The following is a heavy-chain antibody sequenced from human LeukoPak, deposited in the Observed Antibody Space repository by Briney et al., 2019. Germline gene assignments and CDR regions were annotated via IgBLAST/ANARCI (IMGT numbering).Heavy chain of an antibody. J-gene: IGHJ4*02. V-gene: IGHV3-15*01. Sequence: GGSLRLSCAASGFTFSNAWMSWVRQAPGKGLEWVGRIKSKTDGGTTDYAAPVKGRFTISRDDSKNTLYLQMNSLKTEDTAVYYCTTQILDSSSWPPRPTDYWGQGTLVTVSS. CDR3: TTQILDSSSWPPRPTDY. CDR1: GFTFSNAW. D-gene: IGHD6-13*01. CDR2: IKSKTDGGTT.